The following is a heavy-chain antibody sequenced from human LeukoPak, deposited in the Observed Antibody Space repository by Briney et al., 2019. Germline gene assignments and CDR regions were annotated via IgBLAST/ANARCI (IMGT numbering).Heavy chain of an antibody. CDR2: ISSSGSTI. D-gene: IGHD3-10*01. CDR3: ARSYGSGSYYNPGDV. Sequence: GGSLRLSCAASGFTFSSYEMNWVRQAPGKGLEWVSYISSSGSTIYYADSVKGRFTISRDDSKNTACLQMNSLKTEDTAVYYCARSYGSGSYYNPGDVWGKGTTVTVSS. J-gene: IGHJ6*04. V-gene: IGHV3-48*03. CDR1: GFTFSSYE.